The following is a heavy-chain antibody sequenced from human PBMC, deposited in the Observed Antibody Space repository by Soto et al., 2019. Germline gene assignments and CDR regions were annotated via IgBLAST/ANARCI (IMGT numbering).Heavy chain of an antibody. V-gene: IGHV3-23*01. CDR1: GFPFSCYA. CDR3: AKGGSGSYREVWFEP. Sequence: GGSLTLSCAPSGFPFSCYAMCWRRQAPGKGLEWVSAICGSGVSTYYADSVKGRFTISRANSKNTLYLQMNSLGAEDTAVYYCAKGGSGSYREVWFEPWGQGTLVTVSS. J-gene: IGHJ5*02. CDR2: ICGSGVST. D-gene: IGHD1-26*01.